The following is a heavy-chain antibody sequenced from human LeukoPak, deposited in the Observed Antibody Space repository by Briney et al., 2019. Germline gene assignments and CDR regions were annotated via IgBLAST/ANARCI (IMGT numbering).Heavy chain of an antibody. V-gene: IGHV3-20*04. Sequence: GGSLRLSCAASEFTFDDYGMGWVRQAPGKGLEWVSGINWNGGSTGYADSVKGRFTISRDNAKNSLYMQMNSLRAEDTALYYCARDIGPHASDIWGQGTMVTVSS. CDR3: ARDIGPHASDI. D-gene: IGHD1-26*01. CDR1: EFTFDDYG. CDR2: INWNGGST. J-gene: IGHJ3*02.